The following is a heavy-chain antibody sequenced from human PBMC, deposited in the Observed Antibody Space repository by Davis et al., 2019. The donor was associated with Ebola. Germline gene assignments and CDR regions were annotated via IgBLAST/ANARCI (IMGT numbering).Heavy chain of an antibody. Sequence: GGSLRLSCAASGFTFSDYYMSWIRQASGKGLEWVGRIRSKANSYATAYAASVKGRFTISRDDSKNTAYLQMNSLKTEDTAVYYCTSTTPDYWGQGTLVTVSS. CDR1: GFTFSDYY. CDR3: TSTTPDY. CDR2: IRSKANSYAT. J-gene: IGHJ4*02. D-gene: IGHD1-26*01. V-gene: IGHV3-73*01.